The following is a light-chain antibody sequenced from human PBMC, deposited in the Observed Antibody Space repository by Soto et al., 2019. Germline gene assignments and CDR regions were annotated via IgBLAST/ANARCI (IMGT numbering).Light chain of an antibody. Sequence: EVVLTQSPATLSLSLGERATLSCRASQSIGRSLAWYQQRPGQAPSLLISDASNRATGIPARFSGSGSGTDFSLTISSLEPEDFAVYYCQQYGSSRYTFGQGTKLEIK. CDR3: QQYGSSRYT. J-gene: IGKJ2*01. CDR2: DAS. V-gene: IGKV3-20*01. CDR1: QSIGRS.